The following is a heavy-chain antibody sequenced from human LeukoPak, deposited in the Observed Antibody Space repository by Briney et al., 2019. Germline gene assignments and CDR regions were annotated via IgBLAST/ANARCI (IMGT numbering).Heavy chain of an antibody. CDR3: ARGDFWSGYLDY. V-gene: IGHV4-61*02. CDR1: GGSISSGSYY. CDR2: IYTSGST. D-gene: IGHD3-3*01. J-gene: IGHJ4*02. Sequence: SQTPSLTCTVSGGSISSGSYYWSWIRQPAGKGLEWIGRIYTSGSTNYNPSLKSRVTISVDTSKNQFSLKLSSVTAADTAVYYCARGDFWSGYLDYWGQGTLVTVSS.